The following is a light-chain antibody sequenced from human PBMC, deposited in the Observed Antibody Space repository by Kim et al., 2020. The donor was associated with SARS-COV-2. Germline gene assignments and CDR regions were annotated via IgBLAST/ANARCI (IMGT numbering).Light chain of an antibody. CDR3: QQYNSYPWT. Sequence: DIQMTQSPSTLSASVGDRVTITCRASQSISSWLAWYQQKPGKAPKLLIYKASSLESGVPSRFSGSGSGTEFTPTISSLQPDDFAPYYCQQYNSYPWTFGQGTKVDIK. CDR1: QSISSW. CDR2: KAS. V-gene: IGKV1-5*03. J-gene: IGKJ1*01.